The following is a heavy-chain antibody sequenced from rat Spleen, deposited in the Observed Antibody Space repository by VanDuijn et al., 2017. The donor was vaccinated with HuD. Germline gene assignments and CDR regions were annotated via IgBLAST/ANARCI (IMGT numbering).Heavy chain of an antibody. D-gene: IGHD1-12*02. J-gene: IGHJ1*01. CDR3: TRSDYDGTYYYWYFDF. V-gene: IGHV2-1*01. CDR2: IWGGGGT. CDR1: GFSLTSNS. Sequence: QVQLKESGPGLVQPSQALSLTCTVSGFSLTSNSVSWVRQPPGKGLEWMGAIWGGGGTDYNSALKSRLSISRDTSKSQVFLKMNSLQTEDTAIYFCTRSDYDGTYYYWYFDFWGPGTMVTVSS.